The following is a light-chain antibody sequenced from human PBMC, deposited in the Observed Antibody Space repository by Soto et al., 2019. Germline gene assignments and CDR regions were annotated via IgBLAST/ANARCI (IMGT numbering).Light chain of an antibody. J-gene: IGKJ5*01. CDR3: MQATQFPFT. Sequence: DIVMTQTPLSSPVTLGQPASISCRSSHSPVHSDGDTYLSWLHQMPGQPPRLLIYKMSNRFSGVPDRFSGSGAGTDFTLKISRVEAEDVGVFYCMQATQFPFTFVQGTRLEI. CDR1: HSPVHSDGDTY. CDR2: KMS. V-gene: IGKV2-24*01.